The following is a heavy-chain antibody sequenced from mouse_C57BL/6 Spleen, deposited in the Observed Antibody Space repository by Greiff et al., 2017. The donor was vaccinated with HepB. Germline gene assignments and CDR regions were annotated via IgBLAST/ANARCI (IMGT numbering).Heavy chain of an antibody. CDR2: ISGGGGNT. Sequence: DVQLVESGGGLVKPGGSLKLSCAASGFTFSSYTMSWVRQTPEKRLEWVATISGGGGNTYYPDSVKGRFTISRDNAKNTLYLQMSSLRSEDTALYYCARPDGYYSWYFDVWGTGTTVTVSS. CDR1: GFTFSSYT. V-gene: IGHV5-9*01. CDR3: ARPDGYYSWYFDV. J-gene: IGHJ1*03. D-gene: IGHD2-3*01.